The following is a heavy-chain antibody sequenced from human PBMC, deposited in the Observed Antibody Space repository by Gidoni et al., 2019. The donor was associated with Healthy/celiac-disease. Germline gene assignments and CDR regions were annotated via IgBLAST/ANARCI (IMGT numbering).Heavy chain of an antibody. CDR3: ARGRVPTYYYDSSGYPY. CDR1: VVTFSSYA. J-gene: IGHJ4*02. D-gene: IGHD3-22*01. V-gene: IGHV1-69*01. Sequence: VQRVQSGAEVKKPGSSVKVSCNACVVTFSSYAISWVRQAPGQGLEWMGGIFPIFGTANYAQKFQGRVTITADESTSTAYMELSSLRSEDTAVYYCARGRVPTYYYDSSGYPYWGQGTLVTVSS. CDR2: IFPIFGTA.